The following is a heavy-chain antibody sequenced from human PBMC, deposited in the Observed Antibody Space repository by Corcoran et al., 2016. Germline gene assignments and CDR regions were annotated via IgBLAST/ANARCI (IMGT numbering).Heavy chain of an antibody. Sequence: QVQLVQSGAEVKKPGASVKVSCKSSGYTFTSYGISWVRQAPGQGLEWMGWISAYNGNTNYAQKLQGRVTMTTDTSTSTAYMELRSLRSDDTAVYYCARDRTMVRGVKAYYYDGMDVWGQGTTVTVSS. V-gene: IGHV1-18*01. CDR1: GYTFTSYG. J-gene: IGHJ6*02. CDR3: ARDRTMVRGVKAYYYDGMDV. CDR2: ISAYNGNT. D-gene: IGHD3-10*01.